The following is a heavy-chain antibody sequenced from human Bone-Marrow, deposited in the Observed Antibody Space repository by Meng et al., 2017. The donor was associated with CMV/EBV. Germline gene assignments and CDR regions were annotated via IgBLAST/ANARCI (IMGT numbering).Heavy chain of an antibody. J-gene: IGHJ4*02. CDR3: AHIAAAGAGYFDY. Sequence: SETLSLTCTVSGYSISSGYYWGWIRQPPGKGLEWIGSIYHSGSTYYNPSLKSRVTISVDTSKNQFSLKLSSVTAADTAVYYCAHIAAAGAGYFDYWGQGTRVTGSS. CDR2: IYHSGST. D-gene: IGHD6-13*01. CDR1: GYSISSGYY. V-gene: IGHV4-38-2*02.